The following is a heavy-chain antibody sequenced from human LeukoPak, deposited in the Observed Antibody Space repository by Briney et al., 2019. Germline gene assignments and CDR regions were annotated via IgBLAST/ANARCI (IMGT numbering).Heavy chain of an antibody. V-gene: IGHV1-2*02. CDR3: ARDYCSSTSCYTGRVDY. CDR1: GYTFTGYY. D-gene: IGHD2-2*02. CDR2: INPNSGGT. Sequence: GASVKVSCKASGYTFTGYYMHWVRQAPGQGLEWMGWINPNSGGTNYAQKFQGRVTMTRDTSISTAYMGLSRLRSDDTAVYYCARDYCSSTSCYTGRVDYWGQGTLVTVSS. J-gene: IGHJ4*02.